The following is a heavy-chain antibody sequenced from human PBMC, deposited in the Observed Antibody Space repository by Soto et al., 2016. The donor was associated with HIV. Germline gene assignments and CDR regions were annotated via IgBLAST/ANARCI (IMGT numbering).Heavy chain of an antibody. J-gene: IGHJ3*02. CDR2: ISTYNGNT. Sequence: QVQLVQSGAEVKKPGASVKVSCKASGYTFTSYAISWVRQAPGQGLEWMGWISTYNGNTKYAQKLQGRVTMTTDTSTSTAYMELMSLRSEDTAVYYCARERGVYYDILTGYSPDSFDIWAKGQWSPSLQ. V-gene: IGHV1-18*01. CDR3: ARERGVYYDILTGYSPDSFDI. D-gene: IGHD3-9*01. CDR1: GYTFTSYA.